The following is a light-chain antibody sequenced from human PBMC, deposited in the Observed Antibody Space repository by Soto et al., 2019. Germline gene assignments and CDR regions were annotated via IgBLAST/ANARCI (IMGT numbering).Light chain of an antibody. CDR3: QQYGSSGT. J-gene: IGKJ5*01. CDR1: QSVGSY. CDR2: DAS. V-gene: IGKV3-11*01. Sequence: IVLTQSPATLSLSPGERATLSCRASQSVGSYLAWYQQKPGQAPRLLIYDASNRATGIPARFSGSGSGTDFTLTISRLEPEDFAVYYCQQYGSSGTFGQGTRLEI.